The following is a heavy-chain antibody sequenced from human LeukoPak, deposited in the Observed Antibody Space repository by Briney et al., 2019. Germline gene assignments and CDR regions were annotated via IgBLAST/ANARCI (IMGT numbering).Heavy chain of an antibody. CDR2: LWYEGTTT. Sequence: GGSLRLSCAASGFTFSDFGMRWVRQAPGRGLEWVALLWYEGTTTYYADSVKGRFTISRDTSKNTLYLQMHSLRVEDTAVYYCARVLLERPGIDSFDMWGQGTMVTVSS. V-gene: IGHV3-33*01. CDR1: GFTFSDFG. D-gene: IGHD1-1*01. J-gene: IGHJ3*02. CDR3: ARVLLERPGIDSFDM.